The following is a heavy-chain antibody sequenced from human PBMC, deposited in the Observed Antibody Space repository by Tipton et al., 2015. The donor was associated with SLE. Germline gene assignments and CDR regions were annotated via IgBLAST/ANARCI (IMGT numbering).Heavy chain of an antibody. CDR1: GGSISSASYY. CDR2: IYYSGST. D-gene: IGHD4-17*01. J-gene: IGHJ6*03. V-gene: IGHV4-61*10. CDR3: ARGLRPIGYYYYYMDV. Sequence: TLSLTCTVSGGSISSASYYWSWIRQPAGKGLEWIGRIYYSGSTNYNPSLKSRVTISVDTSKNQFSLKLSSVTAADTAVYYCARGLRPIGYYYYYMDVWGKGTTVTVSS.